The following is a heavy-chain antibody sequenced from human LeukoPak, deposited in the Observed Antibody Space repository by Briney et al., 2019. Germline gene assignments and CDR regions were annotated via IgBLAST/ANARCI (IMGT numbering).Heavy chain of an antibody. D-gene: IGHD3-10*01. V-gene: IGHV1-18*01. CDR1: GYTFTSYG. CDR2: ISAYNGNT. J-gene: IGHJ4*02. CDR3: ARDLAGHYYGSGSSFDY. Sequence: ASAKVSCKASGYTFTSYGISWVRQAPGQGLEWMGWISAYNGNTNYAQKLQGRVTMTTDTSTSTAYMELRSLRSDDTAVYYCARDLAGHYYGSGSSFDYWGQGTLVTVS.